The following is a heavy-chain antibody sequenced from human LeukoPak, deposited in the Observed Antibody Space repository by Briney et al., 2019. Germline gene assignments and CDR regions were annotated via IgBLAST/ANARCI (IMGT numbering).Heavy chain of an antibody. V-gene: IGHV3-73*01. CDR3: LILHGGNSRPYYFDY. D-gene: IGHD4-23*01. J-gene: IGHJ4*02. Sequence: GGSLRLSCAASGFTFSGSAMHWVRQASGKGLEWVGRIRSKANSYATAYAASVKGRFTISRDDSKNTAYLQMNSLKTEDTAVYYCLILHGGNSRPYYFDYWGQGTLVTVSS. CDR2: IRSKANSYAT. CDR1: GFTFSGSA.